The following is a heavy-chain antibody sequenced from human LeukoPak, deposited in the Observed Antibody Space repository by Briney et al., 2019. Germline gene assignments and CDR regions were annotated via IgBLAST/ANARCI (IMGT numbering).Heavy chain of an antibody. Sequence: GGSLRLSCAASGFSFSSYRMNWVRQAPGKGLEWVSSVSNSGDYIHYADSVKGRFTISRDNSKNSLYLQMNSLRAEDTAVYYCATGTTGGYSSGWSRYWGQGTLVTVSS. CDR3: ATGTTGGYSSGWSRY. CDR2: VSNSGDYI. J-gene: IGHJ4*02. D-gene: IGHD6-19*01. CDR1: GFSFSSYR. V-gene: IGHV3-21*06.